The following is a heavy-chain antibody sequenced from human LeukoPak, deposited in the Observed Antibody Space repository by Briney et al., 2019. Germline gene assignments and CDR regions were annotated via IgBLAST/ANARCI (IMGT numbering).Heavy chain of an antibody. CDR3: ASFGESPP. Sequence: GGSLRLSCAASRFTFSSYAMSWVRQAPGKGLEWVSSISSSSSYIYYADSVKGRFTISRDNAKNSLYLQMNSLRAEDTAVYYCASFGESPPWGQGTLVTVSS. D-gene: IGHD3-10*01. CDR2: ISSSSSYI. J-gene: IGHJ5*02. CDR1: RFTFSSYA. V-gene: IGHV3-21*01.